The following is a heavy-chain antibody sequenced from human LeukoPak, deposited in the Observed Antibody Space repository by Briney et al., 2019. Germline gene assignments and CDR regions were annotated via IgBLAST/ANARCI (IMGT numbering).Heavy chain of an antibody. V-gene: IGHV1-46*02. Sequence: GASVKVSCEASGYTFNRYYVHWVRQAPGQGLEWMGIINPSGTSTSYVQKFQGRVTMTRDTSTSTVYMELSSLRSEDTAVYYCARDNSRNSRGWWFDPWGQGTLVTVSS. CDR1: GYTFNRYY. CDR2: INPSGTST. D-gene: IGHD4-23*01. CDR3: ARDNSRNSRGWWFDP. J-gene: IGHJ5*02.